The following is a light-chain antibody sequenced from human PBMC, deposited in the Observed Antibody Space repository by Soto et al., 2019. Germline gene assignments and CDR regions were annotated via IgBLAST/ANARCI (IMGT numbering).Light chain of an antibody. Sequence: DIQMTQSPSSLSASVGNRVTITCRASQSISTYLNWYQKRPGKAPNLLIYDASRLQSGVPSRFSGGGSRTDFTLTITSLQPEDFATYYCQQTSSAPFTFGPGTKVDIK. CDR2: DAS. V-gene: IGKV1-39*01. CDR3: QQTSSAPFT. J-gene: IGKJ3*01. CDR1: QSISTY.